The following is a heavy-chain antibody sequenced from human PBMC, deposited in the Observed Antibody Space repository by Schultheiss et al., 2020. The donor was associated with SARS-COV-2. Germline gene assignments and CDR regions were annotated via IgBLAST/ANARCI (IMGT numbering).Heavy chain of an antibody. D-gene: IGHD3-3*01. CDR2: IYTSGST. Sequence: SETLSLTCTVSGGSISSSSYYWGWIRQPAGKGLEWIGRIYTSGSTNYNTSLKSRVTISVDTSKNQFSLKLSSVTAADTAMYYCARTDRLGGYWFDPWGQGTLVTVSS. CDR3: ARTDRLGGYWFDP. J-gene: IGHJ5*02. CDR1: GGSISSSSYY. V-gene: IGHV4-61*02.